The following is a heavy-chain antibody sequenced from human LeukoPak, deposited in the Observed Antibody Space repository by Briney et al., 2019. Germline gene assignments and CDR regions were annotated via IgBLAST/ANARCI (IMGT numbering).Heavy chain of an antibody. CDR1: GGSISSYY. Sequence: PSETLSLTCTVSGGSISSYYWSWIRQPPGKGLEWIGYIYYSGSTNYNPSLKSRVTISVDTSKNQCSLKLSSVTAADTAVYYCAISYDFWSGYYNSPDAFDIWGQGTMVTVSS. D-gene: IGHD3-3*01. CDR3: AISYDFWSGYYNSPDAFDI. V-gene: IGHV4-59*08. J-gene: IGHJ3*02. CDR2: IYYSGST.